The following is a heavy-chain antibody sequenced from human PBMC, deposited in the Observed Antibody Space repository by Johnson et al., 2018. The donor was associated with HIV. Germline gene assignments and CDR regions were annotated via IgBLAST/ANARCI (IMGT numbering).Heavy chain of an antibody. CDR2: ISWNSGSI. CDR3: ARYHYYDSRLNDAFDI. Sequence: EVQLVESGGGLVQPGRSLRLSCAASGFTFDDYAMHWVRQAPGKGLEWVSGISWNSGSIGYADSVKGRFTISRDNAKNSLYLQMNSLRAEDTAVYYCARYHYYDSRLNDAFDIWGQGTMVTVSS. J-gene: IGHJ3*02. CDR1: GFTFDDYA. V-gene: IGHV3-9*01. D-gene: IGHD3-22*01.